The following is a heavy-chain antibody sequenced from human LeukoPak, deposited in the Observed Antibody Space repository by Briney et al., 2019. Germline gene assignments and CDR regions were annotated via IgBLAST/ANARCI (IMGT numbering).Heavy chain of an antibody. Sequence: GGSLRLSCAASGFTFSSYSMNWVRQAPGKGLEWVSYISSSSSTIYYADSVKGRFTISRDNAKNSLYLQMNSLRAEDTAVYYCARGGFGELFSVGYWGQGTLVTVSS. D-gene: IGHD3-10*01. CDR2: ISSSSSTI. V-gene: IGHV3-48*01. J-gene: IGHJ4*02. CDR1: GFTFSSYS. CDR3: ARGGFGELFSVGY.